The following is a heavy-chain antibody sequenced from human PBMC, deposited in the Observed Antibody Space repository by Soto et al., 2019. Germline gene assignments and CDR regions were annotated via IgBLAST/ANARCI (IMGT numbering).Heavy chain of an antibody. Sequence: GGSLRLSCAASGFTFSSYAMSWVRQAPGKGLEWVSAISGSGGSTYYADSVKGRFTISRDNSKNTLYLQMNSLRAEDTAVYYCAEVPRGGSYFSDYWGQGTLVTVSS. CDR3: AEVPRGGSYFSDY. J-gene: IGHJ4*02. D-gene: IGHD1-26*01. V-gene: IGHV3-23*01. CDR1: GFTFSSYA. CDR2: ISGSGGST.